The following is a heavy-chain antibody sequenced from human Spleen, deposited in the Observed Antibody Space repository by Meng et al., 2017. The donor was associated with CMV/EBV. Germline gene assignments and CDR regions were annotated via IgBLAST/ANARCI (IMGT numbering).Heavy chain of an antibody. Sequence: SAISWVRQAPGQGLEWMEGIIPILGIANYAQKFQGRVTITADKSASTAYMELSSLRSEDTAVYYCARGGFWSGYSIANYYYYGMDIWGQGTTVTVSS. CDR2: IIPILGIA. V-gene: IGHV1-69*10. D-gene: IGHD3-3*01. CDR1: SA. J-gene: IGHJ6*02. CDR3: ARGGFWSGYSIANYYYYGMDI.